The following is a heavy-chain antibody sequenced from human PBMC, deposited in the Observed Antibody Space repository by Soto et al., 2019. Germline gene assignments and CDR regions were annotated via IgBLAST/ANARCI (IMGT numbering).Heavy chain of an antibody. CDR2: INHSGST. CDR1: GGSFSVYY. J-gene: IGHJ5*02. D-gene: IGHD2-2*01. CDR3: ARGLGYCSSTSCKGEDWFDP. V-gene: IGHV4-34*01. Sequence: SETLSLTCAVYGGSFSVYYWSWIRHPPGKGLEWIGEINHSGSTNYNPSLKSRVTISVDTSKNQFSLKLSSVTAADTAVYYCARGLGYCSSTSCKGEDWFDPWGQGTLVTVSS.